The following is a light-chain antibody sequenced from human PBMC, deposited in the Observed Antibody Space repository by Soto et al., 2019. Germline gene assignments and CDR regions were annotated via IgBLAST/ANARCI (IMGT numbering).Light chain of an antibody. V-gene: IGLV1-44*01. CDR3: AGWDDSLNGV. CDR2: SDN. J-gene: IGLJ2*01. CDR1: NSNIGRHT. Sequence: QSVLTQPTSASGTPGQRVTISCSGSNSNIGRHTVNWYQQFPGTAPKLLIHSDNQRPSGVPDRFSGSKSGTSASLAISGLQSEDEADYYCAGWDDSLNGVFGGGTKLTVL.